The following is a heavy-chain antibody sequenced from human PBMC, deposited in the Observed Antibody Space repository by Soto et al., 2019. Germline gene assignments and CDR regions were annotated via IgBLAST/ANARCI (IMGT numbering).Heavy chain of an antibody. CDR1: GFTFSSYA. CDR2: ISYDGSNK. V-gene: IGHV3-30-3*01. Sequence: GGSLRLSCAASGFTFSSYAMHWVRQAPGKGLEWVAVISYDGSNKYYADSVKGRFTISRDNSKNTLYLQMNSLRAEDTAVYFCVRRDYMDVWGKGTTVTVSS. J-gene: IGHJ6*03. CDR3: VRRDYMDV.